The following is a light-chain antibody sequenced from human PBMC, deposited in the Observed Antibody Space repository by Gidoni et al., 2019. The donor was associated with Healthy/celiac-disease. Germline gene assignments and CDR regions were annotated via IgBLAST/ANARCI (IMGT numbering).Light chain of an antibody. J-gene: IGLJ3*02. Sequence: SYLLTQPPSVSLASAQTARITCGGKNIGSKSVHWYQQKPGQAPVLVVYDDSARPSGIPERFSGSNSGNTATLTISRVEAGDEADYYCQVCDSSSDPWWVFGGGTKLTVL. CDR3: QVCDSSSDPWWV. CDR2: DDS. CDR1: NIGSKS. V-gene: IGLV3-21*02.